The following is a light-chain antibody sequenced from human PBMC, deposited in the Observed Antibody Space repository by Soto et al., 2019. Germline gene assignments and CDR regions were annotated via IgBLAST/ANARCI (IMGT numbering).Light chain of an antibody. J-gene: IGLJ3*02. CDR2: SND. CDR3: AAWDGSLNGWV. V-gene: IGLV1-44*01. CDR1: SSSIGSNT. Sequence: QSALTQAPSASGTPGQRVTISCSGSSSSIGSNTVSWYQQVPGTAPKLLIYSNDRRPSGVPDRFSGSKSGTSASLAIGGLQSEDEADYYCAAWDGSLNGWVFGGGTKLTVL.